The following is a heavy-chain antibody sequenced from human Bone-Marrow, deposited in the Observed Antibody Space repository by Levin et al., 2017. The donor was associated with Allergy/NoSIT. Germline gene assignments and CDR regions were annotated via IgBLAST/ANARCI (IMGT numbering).Heavy chain of an antibody. J-gene: IGHJ4*02. CDR1: GGSISSGGYS. D-gene: IGHD3-10*01. V-gene: IGHV4-30-2*01. CDR3: ARLAMVRGVIITYFDY. CDR2: IYHSGST. Sequence: SETLSLTCAVSGGSISSGGYSWSWIRQPPGKGLEWIGYIYHSGSTYYNPSLKSRVTISVDRSKNQFSLKLSSVTAADTAVYYCARLAMVRGVIITYFDYWGQGTLVTVSS.